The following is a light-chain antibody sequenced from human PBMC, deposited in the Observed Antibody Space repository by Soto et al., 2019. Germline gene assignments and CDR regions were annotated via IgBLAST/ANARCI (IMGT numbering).Light chain of an antibody. J-gene: IGLJ2*01. V-gene: IGLV2-8*01. CDR1: SSDVGYYNY. Sequence: QSALTQPASVSGSPGQSITISCTGTSSDVGYYNYVSWYQQHPGIAPKLMISEVSNRPSGVPDRFSGSKSGNTASLTVSGLQAEDEADYYCSSYGGRNNLLFGGGTKLTVL. CDR3: SSYGGRNNLL. CDR2: EVS.